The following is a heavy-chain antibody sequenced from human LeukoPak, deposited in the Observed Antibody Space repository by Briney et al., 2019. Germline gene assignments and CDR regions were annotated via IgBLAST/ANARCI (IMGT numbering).Heavy chain of an antibody. CDR1: GLAFSAYK. D-gene: IGHD2-15*01. CDR3: VVGGSPGY. J-gene: IGHJ4*02. CDR2: ISTDGYTT. V-gene: IGHV3-74*01. Sequence: GGSLRLSCAASGLAFSAYKMHWVRQAPRKGLVWVSRISTDGYTTDYADFVQGRFTASRDNTKNTWSLEVNSLRAEDTAVYYCVVGGSPGYWGQGTLVTVSS.